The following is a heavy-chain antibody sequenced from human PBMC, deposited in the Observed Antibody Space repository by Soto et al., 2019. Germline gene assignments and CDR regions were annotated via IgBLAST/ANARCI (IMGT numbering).Heavy chain of an antibody. Sequence: GGSLRLSCAASGFTFSSYAMSWVRQAPGKGLEWVSAISGSGGSTYYADSVKGRFTISRDNSKNTLYLQMNSLRAEDTAVYYCAKAHANYEYYYYYYMDVWGKGTTVTVSS. CDR2: ISGSGGST. D-gene: IGHD4-4*01. CDR1: GFTFSSYA. V-gene: IGHV3-23*01. J-gene: IGHJ6*03. CDR3: AKAHANYEYYYYYYMDV.